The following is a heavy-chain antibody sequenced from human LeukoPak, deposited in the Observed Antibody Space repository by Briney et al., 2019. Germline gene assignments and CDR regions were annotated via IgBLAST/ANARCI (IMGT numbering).Heavy chain of an antibody. CDR2: ISSSSSYI. D-gene: IGHD2-2*01. J-gene: IGHJ4*02. CDR3: ATLDPTIVVVPAH. V-gene: IGHV3-21*01. CDR1: GFTFSSYS. Sequence: GGSLRLSCAASGFTFSSYSMNWVRQAPGKGREWVSSISSSSSYIYYADSVKGRFTISRDNAKNSLYLQMNSLRAEDTAVYYCATLDPTIVVVPAHWGQGTLVTVSS.